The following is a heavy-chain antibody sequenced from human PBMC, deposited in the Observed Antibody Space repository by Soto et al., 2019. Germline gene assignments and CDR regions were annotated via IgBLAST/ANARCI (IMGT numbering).Heavy chain of an antibody. Sequence: QVQLQQWGAGLLKPSETLSLTCTVFGGSLSGYYWTWIRQSPGKGLEWIGEINPNGDTNYSPSLKSRVAMSVDTSKPQFSLKLHSVTAADTAVYYCARLAEENAVLGPAPIGLDYWGQGTLVTVSS. V-gene: IGHV4-34*02. J-gene: IGHJ4*02. D-gene: IGHD2-2*02. CDR3: ARLAEENAVLGPAPIGLDY. CDR1: GGSLSGYY. CDR2: INPNGDT.